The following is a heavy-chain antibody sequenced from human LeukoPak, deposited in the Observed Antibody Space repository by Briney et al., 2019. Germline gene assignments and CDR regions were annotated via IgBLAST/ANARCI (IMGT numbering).Heavy chain of an antibody. CDR3: ARLYTPSY. J-gene: IGHJ4*02. D-gene: IGHD4-11*01. CDR2: ISSSGSNI. V-gene: IGHV3-48*03. CDR1: GFTFSSYE. Sequence: GGSLRLSCAASGFTFSSYEMNWVRQAPGKGLEWVSYISSSGSNIYYADSVKGRFTISRDNAKDSLYLQMNSLRAEDTAVYYCARLYTPSYWGQGALVTVSS.